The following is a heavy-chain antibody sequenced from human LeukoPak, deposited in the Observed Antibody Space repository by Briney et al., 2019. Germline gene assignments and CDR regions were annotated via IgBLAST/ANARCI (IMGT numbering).Heavy chain of an antibody. D-gene: IGHD3-10*01. Sequence: GGSLRLSCAASGFTFSDYYMSWVRQAPGKGLEWVANIKQDGSEKYYVDSVKGRFTISRDNAKNSLYLQMNSLRAEDTAVYYCARDGPLELWFGELSYFDYWGQGTLVTVSS. CDR1: GFTFSDYY. V-gene: IGHV3-7*01. J-gene: IGHJ4*02. CDR2: IKQDGSEK. CDR3: ARDGPLELWFGELSYFDY.